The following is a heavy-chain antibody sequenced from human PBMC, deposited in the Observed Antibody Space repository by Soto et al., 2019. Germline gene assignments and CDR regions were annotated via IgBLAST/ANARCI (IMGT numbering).Heavy chain of an antibody. CDR1: GFSLRNSGVG. CDR3: AHLTTGGFYFDY. CDR2: IYWDDDK. D-gene: IGHD4-17*01. Sequence: QITLKESGPTLVKPTQTLTLTCPFSGFSLRNSGVGVGWIRQPPGKALEWLALIYWDDDKRYSPSLKSRLTITKDTSKNQVVLTMTNMDPVDTATYYCAHLTTGGFYFDYWGQGTLVTVSS. J-gene: IGHJ4*02. V-gene: IGHV2-5*02.